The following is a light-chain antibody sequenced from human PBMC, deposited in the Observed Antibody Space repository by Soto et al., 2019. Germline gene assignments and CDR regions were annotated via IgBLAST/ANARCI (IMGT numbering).Light chain of an antibody. J-gene: IGKJ1*01. CDR1: QGISSY. Sequence: DIQLTQSPSFLSASVGDRVTITCRASQGISSYLAWYQQRPGKAPKLLMYGASTLQSGVPSRFSGSASGTTFTFTINNLQPEDFATYYCQQLNNFPRTFGQGTKVE. CDR3: QQLNNFPRT. V-gene: IGKV1-9*01. CDR2: GAS.